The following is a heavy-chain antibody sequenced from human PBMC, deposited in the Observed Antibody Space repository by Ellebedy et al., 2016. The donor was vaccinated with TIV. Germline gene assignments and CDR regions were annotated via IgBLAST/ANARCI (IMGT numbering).Heavy chain of an antibody. J-gene: IGHJ4*02. Sequence: MPSETLSLTCTVSGGSISTYYWTWIRQPPGETLEWIGNIYYSGNTNYNPSLRSRVTISVDTSTSQFSLNLTSVTAADTAVYYCARADYYAAGGCDFWGQGTPVTVSS. V-gene: IGHV4-59*13. D-gene: IGHD3-10*01. CDR2: IYYSGNT. CDR1: GGSISTYY. CDR3: ARADYYAAGGCDF.